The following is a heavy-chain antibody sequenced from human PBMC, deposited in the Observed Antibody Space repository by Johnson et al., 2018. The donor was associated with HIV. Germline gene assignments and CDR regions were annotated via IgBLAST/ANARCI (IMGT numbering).Heavy chain of an antibody. CDR2: ISWNSGSI. V-gene: IGHV3-20*04. CDR3: ALNWGAEGAFDI. D-gene: IGHD7-27*01. Sequence: VQLVESGGGVVRPGGSLRLSCAASGFTFDDYGMSWVRQAPGKGLEWVSGISWNSGSIGYADSVKGRFTISRDNAKNSLYLQMNSLRAEDTAVYYCALNWGAEGAFDIWGQGTMVTVSS. CDR1: GFTFDDYG. J-gene: IGHJ3*02.